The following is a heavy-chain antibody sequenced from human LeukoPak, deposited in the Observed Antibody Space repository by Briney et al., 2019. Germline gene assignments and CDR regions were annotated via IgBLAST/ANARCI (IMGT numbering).Heavy chain of an antibody. V-gene: IGHV1-69*01. J-gene: IGHJ6*02. CDR2: IIPIFGTA. Sequence: GSSVKVSCKASGGTFSSYAISWVRQAPGQGLEWMGGIIPIFGTANYAQKFQGRVTNTADESTSTAYMELSSLRSEDTAVYYCARGTYTNPFEYGLQNHYGMDVWGQGTTVAVSS. D-gene: IGHD4-17*01. CDR3: ARGTYTNPFEYGLQNHYGMDV. CDR1: GGTFSSYA.